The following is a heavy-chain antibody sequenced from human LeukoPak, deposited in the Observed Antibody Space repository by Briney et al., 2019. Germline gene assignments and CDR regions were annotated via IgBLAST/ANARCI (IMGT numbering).Heavy chain of an antibody. CDR2: ISYGGRTT. CDR3: AKNVVVKRYIDF. D-gene: IGHD2-15*01. J-gene: IGHJ4*02. Sequence: GGSLRLSCAASGFTFSNHAMSWVSQAPGKGLEWVEVISYGGRTTEYEDFVKGRFTISRNNSNNALSLQMNNLTVENTAIYFCAKNVVVKRYIDFWGQGTLVTVSS. CDR1: GFTFSNHA. V-gene: IGHV3-23*03.